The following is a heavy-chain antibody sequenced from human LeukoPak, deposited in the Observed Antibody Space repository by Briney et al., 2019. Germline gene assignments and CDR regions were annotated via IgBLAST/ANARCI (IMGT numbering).Heavy chain of an antibody. CDR3: AKTATRVRGYGMDV. J-gene: IGHJ6*02. CDR1: GFTFSSYA. Sequence: GGSLRLSCAASGFTFSSYAMTWVRQAPGKGLECVSGISGSGTSTYYADSVKGRFIISRDNSKNTLYLQMNSLRPEDTAVYYCAKTATRVRGYGMDVWGQGTTVTVSS. D-gene: IGHD2-21*02. V-gene: IGHV3-23*01. CDR2: ISGSGTST.